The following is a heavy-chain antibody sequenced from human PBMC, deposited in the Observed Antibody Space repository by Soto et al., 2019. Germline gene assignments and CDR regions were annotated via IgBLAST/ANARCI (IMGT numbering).Heavy chain of an antibody. V-gene: IGHV1-69*13. CDR3: ARDRLRFLSTSPARPEYYFDY. CDR1: GGTFSSYA. J-gene: IGHJ4*02. D-gene: IGHD3-3*01. Sequence: ASVKVSCKASGGTFSSYAISWVRQAPGQGLEWMGGIIPIFGTANYAQKFQGRVTITADESTSTAYMELSSLRSEDTAVYYCARDRLRFLSTSPARPEYYFDYWGQGTLVTVSS. CDR2: IIPIFGTA.